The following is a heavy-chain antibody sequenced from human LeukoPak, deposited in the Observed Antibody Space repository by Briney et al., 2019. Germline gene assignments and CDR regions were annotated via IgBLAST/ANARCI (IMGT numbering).Heavy chain of an antibody. V-gene: IGHV3-48*01. CDR1: GFTFGNYN. J-gene: IGHJ4*02. CDR2: ISSSSSAT. CDR3: ARDFWGAYRVDYFDY. Sequence: GGSLRLSCAASGFTFGNYNFIWVRQAPGKGPEWVSYISSSSSATHYADSVKGRFTISRDNAKNSLYLQMNSLRAEDTAVYYCARDFWGAYRVDYFDYWGQGTLVTVSS. D-gene: IGHD3-3*01.